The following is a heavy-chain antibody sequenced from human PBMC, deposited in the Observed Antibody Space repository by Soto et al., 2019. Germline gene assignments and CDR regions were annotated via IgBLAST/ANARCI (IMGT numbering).Heavy chain of an antibody. CDR2: ISYDGSNK. CDR1: GFTFSSYG. CDR3: AKVSYCSGGTCGGYYYYYMDV. Sequence: QVQLVESGGGVVQPGRSLRLSCAASGFTFSSYGMHWVRQAPGKGLEWVAVISYDGSNKYHADSVKGRFTISRDNSKNTLYLQMNSLRAEDTAVYYCAKVSYCSGGTCGGYYYYYMDVWGKGTTVTVSS. J-gene: IGHJ6*03. D-gene: IGHD2-15*01. V-gene: IGHV3-30*18.